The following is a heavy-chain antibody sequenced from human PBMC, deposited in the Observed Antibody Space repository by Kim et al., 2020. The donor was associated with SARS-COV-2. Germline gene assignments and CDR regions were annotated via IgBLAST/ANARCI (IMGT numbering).Heavy chain of an antibody. D-gene: IGHD3-10*01. J-gene: IGHJ6*01. CDR3: ANLVGGSGTLSVVYGMDV. CDR2: ISYDGSNK. CDR1: GFTFSSYG. V-gene: IGHV3-30*18. Sequence: GALRLSCAASGFTFSSYGMHWVRQAPGKGLEWVAVISYDGSNKYYADSVKGRFTISRDNSKNTLYLQMNSLRAEDTAVYYCANLVGGSGTLSVVYGMDV.